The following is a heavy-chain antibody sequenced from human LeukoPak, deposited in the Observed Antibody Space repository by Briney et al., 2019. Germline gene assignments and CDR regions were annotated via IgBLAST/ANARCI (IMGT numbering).Heavy chain of an antibody. CDR1: GYTFTNSA. CDR2: ISAYNANT. CDR3: ARTGRAHYFDY. Sequence: ASVKVSCKASGYTFTNSAISWVRQAPGQGLEWMGWISAYNANTNYAQKLQGRVTMTTDTSTSTAYMELRSLRSDNTALYYCARTGRAHYFDYWGQGTLVIVSS. V-gene: IGHV1-18*01. D-gene: IGHD3-9*01. J-gene: IGHJ4*02.